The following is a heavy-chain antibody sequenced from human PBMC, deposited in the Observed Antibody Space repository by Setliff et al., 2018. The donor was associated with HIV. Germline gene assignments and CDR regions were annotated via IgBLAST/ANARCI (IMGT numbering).Heavy chain of an antibody. CDR1: GASMNSGLYY. CDR3: ARAPRYYRGWYIPEYFDN. CDR2: IYISGST. D-gene: IGHD6-19*01. V-gene: IGHV4-61*02. Sequence: SETLSLTCTVSGASMNSGLYYWTWIRQPVGQGLEYIGRIYISGSTDYNPSLKRPVTISLDTSKNQFSLRLNSVTAADTAVYFCARAPRYYRGWYIPEYFDNWGEGTLVTVSS. J-gene: IGHJ4*02.